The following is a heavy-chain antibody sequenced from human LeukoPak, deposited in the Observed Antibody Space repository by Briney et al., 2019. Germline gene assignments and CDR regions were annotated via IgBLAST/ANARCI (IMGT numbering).Heavy chain of an antibody. J-gene: IGHJ5*02. CDR2: IYYSGST. CDR3: ARGLYSSGWYNWFDP. V-gene: IGHV4-59*12. Sequence: PSETLSLTCTVSGGSISSYYWSWIRQPPGKGLEWIGYIYYSGSTNYNPSLKSRVTISVDTSKNQFSLKLSSVTAADTAVYYCARGLYSSGWYNWFDPWGQGTLVTVSS. CDR1: GGSISSYY. D-gene: IGHD6-19*01.